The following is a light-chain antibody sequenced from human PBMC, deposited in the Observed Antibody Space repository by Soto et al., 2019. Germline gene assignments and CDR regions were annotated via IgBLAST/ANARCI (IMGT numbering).Light chain of an antibody. J-gene: IGKJ3*01. V-gene: IGKV3-20*01. Sequence: EIVLTQSPGTLSLSPGERATLSCRTSQSSSSLAWYQQRPGQAPRLLIYGVSSRPTGIPDRFSGSGSGTDFTLTISRLEPEDSALYYRRQYGPSRGFTFGPGTKVDIK. CDR2: GVS. CDR1: QSSSS. CDR3: RQYGPSRGFT.